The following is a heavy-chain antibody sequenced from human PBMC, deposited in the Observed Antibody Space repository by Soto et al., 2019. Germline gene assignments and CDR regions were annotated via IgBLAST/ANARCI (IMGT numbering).Heavy chain of an antibody. CDR1: GGTFSRYA. CDR3: GHKVRRVYYYYGMDV. J-gene: IGHJ6*02. CDR2: IIPIFGTS. D-gene: IGHD2-2*01. V-gene: IGHV1-69*01. Sequence: QVQLVQSGAEVKKPGSSVKVSCKASGGTFSRYAISWVRQAPGQGLEWMGGIIPIFGTSNYTQKFQGRVTITADESTNTAYMELSSLRSEDTAVYYGGHKVRRVYYYYGMDVWGQGTTVTVSS.